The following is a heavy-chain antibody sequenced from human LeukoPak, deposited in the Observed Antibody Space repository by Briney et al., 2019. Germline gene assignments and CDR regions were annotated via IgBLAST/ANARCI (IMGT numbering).Heavy chain of an antibody. J-gene: IGHJ4*02. CDR3: ARFYDYVWGSYRQYYFDY. V-gene: IGHV4-38-2*02. CDR2: IYHSGST. CDR1: GYSISTGYY. Sequence: SETLSLTCTVSGYSISTGYYWDWIRQPLGKGLEWIGEIYHSGSTNYNPSLKSRVTISVDKSKNQFSLKLSSVTAADTAVYYCARFYDYVWGSYRQYYFDYWGQGTLVTVSS. D-gene: IGHD3-16*02.